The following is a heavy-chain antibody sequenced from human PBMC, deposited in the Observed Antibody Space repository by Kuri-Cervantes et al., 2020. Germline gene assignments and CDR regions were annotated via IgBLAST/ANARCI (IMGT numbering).Heavy chain of an antibody. Sequence: GSLRLSCAVSGYSLSSGSYWGWIRQPPGKGLEWIGAIYHGGTTYYNPSLKSRVTISVDTSKSQFSLKLSSVTAADTAVYYCARPLNYYYYMDVWGKGTTVTVSS. CDR1: GYSLSSGSY. CDR3: ARPLNYYYYMDV. V-gene: IGHV4-38-2*01. CDR2: IYHGGTT. J-gene: IGHJ6*03.